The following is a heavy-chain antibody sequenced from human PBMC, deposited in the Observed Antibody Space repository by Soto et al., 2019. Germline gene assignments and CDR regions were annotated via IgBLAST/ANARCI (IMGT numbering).Heavy chain of an antibody. V-gene: IGHV3-72*01. J-gene: IGHJ4*02. CDR1: GFTFSDYY. Sequence: EVQLVESGGGLVQPGGSLRLSCAASGFTFSDYYMDWVRQAPGKGLEWVGRSRNKANSYTTDYAASVKGRFTISRDDSENSLYLQMNSLKTEDTAVNYCARDLLSSDYWGQGTLVTVSS. CDR3: ARDLLSSDY. CDR2: SRNKANSYTT.